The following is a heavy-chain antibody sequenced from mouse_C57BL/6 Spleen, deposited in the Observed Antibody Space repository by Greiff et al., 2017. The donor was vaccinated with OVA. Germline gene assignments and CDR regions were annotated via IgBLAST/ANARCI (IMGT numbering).Heavy chain of an antibody. CDR1: GFTFSSYA. J-gene: IGHJ3*01. CDR3: ARDVDDYEGFAY. D-gene: IGHD2-4*01. Sequence: EVKVVESGGGLVKPGGSLKLSCAASGFTFSSYAMSWVRQTPEKRLEWVATISDGGSYTYYPDNVKGRFTISRDNAKNNLYLQMSHLKSEDTAMYYCARDVDDYEGFAYWGQGTLVTVSA. V-gene: IGHV5-4*01. CDR2: ISDGGSYT.